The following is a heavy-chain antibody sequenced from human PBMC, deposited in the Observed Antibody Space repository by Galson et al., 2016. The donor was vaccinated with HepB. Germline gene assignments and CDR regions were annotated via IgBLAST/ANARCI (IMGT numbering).Heavy chain of an antibody. Sequence: SVKVYCKASGYTFTTYAMHWVRQAPGQRLEWMGWINAGNGNTKYSQKFQGRVTITRDTSASTAYMELSSLRSEDTAVYYCARDSGSPNWFDPWGQGTLVTVSS. CDR1: GYTFTTYA. CDR3: ARDSGSPNWFDP. D-gene: IGHD1-26*01. J-gene: IGHJ5*02. CDR2: INAGNGNT. V-gene: IGHV1-3*01.